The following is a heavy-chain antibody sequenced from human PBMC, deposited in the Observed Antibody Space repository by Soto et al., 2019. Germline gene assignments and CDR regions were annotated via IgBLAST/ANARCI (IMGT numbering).Heavy chain of an antibody. CDR3: ARDLGYYASDGYFDY. CDR1: GFTFSSYA. Sequence: PWWSLRLSCAASGFTFSSYAIHWVRQAPGKGLEWVAVISYDGSNKYYADSVKGRFTISRDNSKNTLYLQMNSLRAEDTAVYYCARDLGYYASDGYFDYWGQGTVVTVSS. V-gene: IGHV3-30-3*01. CDR2: ISYDGSNK. J-gene: IGHJ4*02. D-gene: IGHD3-22*01.